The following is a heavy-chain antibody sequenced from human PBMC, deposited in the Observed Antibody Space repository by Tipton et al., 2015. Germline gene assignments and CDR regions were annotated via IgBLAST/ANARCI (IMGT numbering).Heavy chain of an antibody. CDR1: GGSINNGAYS. D-gene: IGHD4-17*01. CDR2: IYYTGNT. CDR3: ARGLRMPTEFDP. V-gene: IGHV4-30-2*01. J-gene: IGHJ5*02. Sequence: TLSLTCTVSGGSINNGAYSWNWIRQPPGKGLEWIGYIYYTGNTYYNPSLKSRVTLSVDGSKNQFSLNLSSLTAADTAVYYCARGLRMPTEFDPWGPGTLVTVSS.